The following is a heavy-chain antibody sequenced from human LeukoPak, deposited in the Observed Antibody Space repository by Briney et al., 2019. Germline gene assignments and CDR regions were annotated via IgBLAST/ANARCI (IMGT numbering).Heavy chain of an antibody. CDR2: ISSTTSIV. D-gene: IGHD1-26*01. CDR3: ARTKWQLPWT. Sequence: PGGSPRLSCAASGFTFSTSDVNWIRQAPGKGLEWVSHISSTTSIVHYAESVKGRFTISRDNTKNSVYLEMNSLRVEDTAIYYCARTKWQLPWTWGLGTLVTVSS. J-gene: IGHJ4*02. V-gene: IGHV3-48*03. CDR1: GFTFSTSD.